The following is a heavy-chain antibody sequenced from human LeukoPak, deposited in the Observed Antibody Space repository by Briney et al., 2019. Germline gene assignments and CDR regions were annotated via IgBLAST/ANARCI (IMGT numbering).Heavy chain of an antibody. D-gene: IGHD3-22*01. CDR3: ARGSRSSGYYYLSMDV. CDR1: GFTFSSYA. CDR2: ISYDGSNK. J-gene: IGHJ6*02. Sequence: GGSLRLSCAASGFTFSSYAMHWVRQAPGKGLEWVAVISYDGSNKYYADSVKGRFTISRDNSKNTLYLQMNSLRAEDTAVYYCARGSRSSGYYYLSMDVWGQGTTVTVSS. V-gene: IGHV3-30-3*01.